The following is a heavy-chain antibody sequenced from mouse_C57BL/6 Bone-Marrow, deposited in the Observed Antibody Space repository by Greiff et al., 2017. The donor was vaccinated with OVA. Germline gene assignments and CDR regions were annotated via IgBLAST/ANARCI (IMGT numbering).Heavy chain of an antibody. V-gene: IGHV1-55*01. D-gene: IGHD1-1*01. CDR1: GYTFTSYW. J-gene: IGHJ2*01. Sequence: QVQLQQPGAELVKPGASVKMSCKASGYTFTSYWITWVKQRPGQGLEWIGDIYPGSGSTNYNEKFKSKATLTVDTSSSTAYMQLSSLISEDSAVYYCARPYYGRVYYFDYWGQGTTLTVSS. CDR2: IYPGSGST. CDR3: ARPYYGRVYYFDY.